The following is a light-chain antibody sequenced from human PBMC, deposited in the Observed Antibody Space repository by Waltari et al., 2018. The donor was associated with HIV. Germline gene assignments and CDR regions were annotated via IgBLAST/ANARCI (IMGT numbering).Light chain of an antibody. Sequence: QSVLTQPPSVSAAPGQKVTISCPGSSSNIGNHYVSWYQKLPGTAPKLLIYDNNKRPSGIPDRFSGSKSGTSATLGITGLQTGDEADYYCGTWDSSLSAGVIGGGTKLTVL. CDR1: SSNIGNHY. V-gene: IGLV1-51*01. CDR2: DNN. CDR3: GTWDSSLSAGV. J-gene: IGLJ2*01.